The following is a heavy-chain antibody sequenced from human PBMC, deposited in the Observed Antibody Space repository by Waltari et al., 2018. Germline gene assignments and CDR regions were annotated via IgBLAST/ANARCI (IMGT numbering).Heavy chain of an antibody. CDR1: GFTFSSYW. CDR3: ARGGDYGDYVLLDY. D-gene: IGHD4-17*01. CDR2: INSDGSST. V-gene: IGHV3-74*01. J-gene: IGHJ4*02. Sequence: EVQLVESGGGLVQPGGSLRLSCAASGFTFSSYWMHWVRQAPGKGLVWVSRINSDGSSTSYADSVKGRFTISRDNAKNTLYLQMNSLRAEDTAVYYCARGGDYGDYVLLDYWGQGTLVTVSS.